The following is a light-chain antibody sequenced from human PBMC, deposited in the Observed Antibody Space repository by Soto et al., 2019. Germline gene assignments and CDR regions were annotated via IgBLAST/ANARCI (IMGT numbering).Light chain of an antibody. Sequence: DIQMTQSPSTISPSXGDRVTITXXXSQSLNSLLAWYQQKPGRAPKLLIYDASTLESGVPSRFSGSGSGTEFTLTISSLQTDDFATYYCQQYNSYSSWTFGQGTKVDIK. CDR2: DAS. CDR1: QSLNSL. V-gene: IGKV1-5*01. J-gene: IGKJ1*01. CDR3: QQYNSYSSWT.